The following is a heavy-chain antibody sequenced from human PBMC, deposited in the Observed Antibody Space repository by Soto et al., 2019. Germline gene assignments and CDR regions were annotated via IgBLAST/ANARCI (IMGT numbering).Heavy chain of an antibody. CDR3: ARDLGRDYYDSSGYSDY. J-gene: IGHJ4*02. CDR2: IYHSGST. Sequence: SETLSLTCAVSGGSISSSNWWSWVRQPPGKGLEWIGEIYHSGSTNYNPSLKSRVTISVDKSKNQFSLKLSSVTAADTAVYYCARDLGRDYYDSSGYSDYWGQGTLVTVSS. V-gene: IGHV4-4*02. CDR1: GGSISSSNW. D-gene: IGHD3-22*01.